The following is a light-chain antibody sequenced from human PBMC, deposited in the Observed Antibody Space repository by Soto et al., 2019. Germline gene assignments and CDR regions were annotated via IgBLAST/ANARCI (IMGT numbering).Light chain of an antibody. CDR1: SSNIGTNT. CDR3: AAWDDSLNGLMV. J-gene: IGLJ3*02. CDR2: SDN. Sequence: QSVLTQPPSASGTPGQRVSISCSGSSSNIGTNTVNWYQKLPGTAPRLLIYSDNQRPSGVPDRFSGSKFGTSASLAISGLQSEDEADYYCAAWDDSLNGLMVFGGGTKLTVL. V-gene: IGLV1-44*01.